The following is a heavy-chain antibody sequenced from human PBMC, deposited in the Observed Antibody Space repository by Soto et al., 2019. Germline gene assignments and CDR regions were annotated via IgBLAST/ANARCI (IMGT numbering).Heavy chain of an antibody. J-gene: IGHJ4*02. V-gene: IGHV3-7*01. CDR1: GFRISSYW. CDR3: GRGHSAPDY. Sequence: EVQLVESGGGLVQPGGSLRLSCTVSGFRISSYWMSWVRQTPGEGLEWVANIMQDGSEKQYVDSVEGRFTISRDNAKNSVYLQMNGLRVEDTAVYYCGRGHSAPDYWGQGTLVTVSA. CDR2: IMQDGSEK.